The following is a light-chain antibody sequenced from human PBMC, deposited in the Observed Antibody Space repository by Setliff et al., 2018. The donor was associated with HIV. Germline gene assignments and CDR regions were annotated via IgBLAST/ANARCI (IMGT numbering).Light chain of an antibody. J-gene: IGLJ1*01. V-gene: IGLV2-14*01. CDR2: DVS. CDR1: TSDVGGYNH. CDR3: CSYTSSTPLYV. Sequence: QSVLTQPASVSGSPGQSITISCTGTTSDVGGYNHVSWYQQHPGKAPKLMISDVSKRPSGVSNRFSGSKSGNTASLTISGLQAEDEADYYCCSYTSSTPLYVFGTGTKV.